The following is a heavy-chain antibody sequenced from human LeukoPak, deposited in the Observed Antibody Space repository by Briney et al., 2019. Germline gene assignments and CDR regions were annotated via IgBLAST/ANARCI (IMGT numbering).Heavy chain of an antibody. CDR1: GGSISSYF. D-gene: IGHD3-22*01. V-gene: IGHV4-59*01. CDR2: NDNRGGT. J-gene: IGHJ2*01. CDR3: ARVTHRGDSSGFYSDYWYFDV. Sequence: SETLSLTCTVSGGSISSYFWSWIRQPPGKGLEWIGYNDNRGGTNYNPSLKNRVSISVDPSKKQFSLKVTSVTAADTAIYYCARVTHRGDSSGFYSDYWYFDVWGRGALVTVSS.